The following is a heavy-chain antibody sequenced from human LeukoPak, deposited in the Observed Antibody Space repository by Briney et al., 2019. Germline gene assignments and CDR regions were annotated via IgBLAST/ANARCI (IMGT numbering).Heavy chain of an antibody. CDR1: GFTFSSYA. D-gene: IGHD3-22*01. CDR2: ISGSGSYT. V-gene: IGHV3-23*01. J-gene: IGHJ4*02. CDR3: AKRRYDSSGHFDS. Sequence: GGSLRLSCAASGFTFSSYAMNWVRQAPGKGLEWVSAISGSGSYTDYADSVKGRFTISKDNSKNTLYMRMSSLRAEDTAVYYCAKRRYDSSGHFDSWGQGTLVTVSS.